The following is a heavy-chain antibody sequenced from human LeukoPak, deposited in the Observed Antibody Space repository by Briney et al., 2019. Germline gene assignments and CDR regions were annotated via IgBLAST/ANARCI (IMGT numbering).Heavy chain of an antibody. J-gene: IGHJ4*02. D-gene: IGHD5-18*01. CDR2: ISSSSSYI. Sequence: GGSLRLSCAASGFTFSSYSMNWVRQAPGKGLEWVSSISSSSSYIYYADSVKGRFTISRDNSKNTLYLQMNSLRAEDTAVYYCAKDRSQKTWIQLKYYFDYWGQGTLVTVSS. V-gene: IGHV3-21*01. CDR1: GFTFSSYS. CDR3: AKDRSQKTWIQLKYYFDY.